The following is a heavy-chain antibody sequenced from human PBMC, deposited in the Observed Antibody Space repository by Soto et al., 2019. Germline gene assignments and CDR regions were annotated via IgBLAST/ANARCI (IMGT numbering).Heavy chain of an antibody. CDR2: ISYDGSRQ. J-gene: IGHJ4*02. CDR3: AKDLRYSSAWYLKGYYFDS. V-gene: IGHV3-30*18. CDR1: GFTFSTYT. Sequence: QVQLVESGGGVVQPGRSLSLSCAASGFTFSTYTIHWVRQAPGKGLEWVAVISYDGSRQYYADSVKGRFAVSRDNSKDTVYLQTNSLRPEETAVYYCAKDLRYSSAWYLKGYYFDSWGQGTLVTVSS. D-gene: IGHD6-19*01.